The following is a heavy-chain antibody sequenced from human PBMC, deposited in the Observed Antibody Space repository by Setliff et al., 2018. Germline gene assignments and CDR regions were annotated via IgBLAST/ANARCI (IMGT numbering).Heavy chain of an antibody. D-gene: IGHD2-15*01. CDR1: GGTFSSNG. CDR2: IIPTLLGPA. Sequence: GASVKVSCKTSGGTFSSNGFSWVRQAPGQGLEWMGGIIPTLLGPANYAQKFQGRVTITADESTSTVFMELSSLRSEDTAVYYCARGAPGRYCSGGSCSYFDYWGQGILVTVSS. CDR3: ARGAPGRYCSGGSCSYFDY. J-gene: IGHJ4*02. V-gene: IGHV1-69*13.